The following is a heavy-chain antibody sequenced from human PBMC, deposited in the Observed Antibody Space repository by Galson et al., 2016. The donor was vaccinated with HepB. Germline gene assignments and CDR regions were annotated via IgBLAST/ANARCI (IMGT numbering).Heavy chain of an antibody. CDR3: ARNMYGSRSSGGNWFDP. CDR1: GFAFSSYW. V-gene: IGHV3-7*03. J-gene: IGHJ5*02. CDR2: MNQGGSEK. Sequence: SLRLSCAASGFAFSSYWMTWVRQAPGKGLEWVANMNQGGSEKNYVDSVKGRFTISRDNAKNTLFLQMNSLRAEDTALYYCARNMYGSRSSGGNWFDPWGQGTLVTVSS. D-gene: IGHD3-10*01.